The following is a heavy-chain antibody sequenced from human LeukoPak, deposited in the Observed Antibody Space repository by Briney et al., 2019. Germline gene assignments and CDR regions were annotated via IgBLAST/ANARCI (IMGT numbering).Heavy chain of an antibody. CDR1: GFAVSSNY. CDR3: ATLDLRGYYFDY. Sequence: GGSLRLSCAASGFAVSSNYIGWVRQAPGKGLEYVSVIYSGGATYYADSVEGRFTISRHISKHTLYLQMNSLRAEDTAVYYCATLDLRGYYFDYWGQGTLVTVSS. J-gene: IGHJ4*02. D-gene: IGHD3-22*01. CDR2: IYSGGAT. V-gene: IGHV3-53*04.